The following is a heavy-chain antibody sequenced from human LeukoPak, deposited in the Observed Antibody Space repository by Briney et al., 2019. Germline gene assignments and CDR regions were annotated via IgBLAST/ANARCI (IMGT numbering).Heavy chain of an antibody. Sequence: GGSLRLSCAASGFTFSSYWMSWVRQAPGKGLEWVANIKQDGSDKYYVDSVKGRFTISRDSSKNSLYLQMNSLRAEDTAVYYCARGSEGGYTYGVDYWGQGTLVTVSS. J-gene: IGHJ4*02. CDR3: ARGSEGGYTYGVDY. CDR2: IKQDGSDK. V-gene: IGHV3-7*01. D-gene: IGHD5-18*01. CDR1: GFTFSSYW.